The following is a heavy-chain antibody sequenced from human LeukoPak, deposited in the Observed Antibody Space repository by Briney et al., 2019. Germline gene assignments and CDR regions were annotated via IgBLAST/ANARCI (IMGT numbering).Heavy chain of an antibody. J-gene: IGHJ3*02. V-gene: IGHV4-4*07. CDR2: VYTSGST. CDR3: ARGDHLDSFDAFDI. Sequence: SETLSLTCTVSGGSISSYYWSWIRQPAGKGLEWIGRVYTSGSTNYNPSLKSRVTISVDTSKNQLSLKLSSVTAADTAVYYCARGDHLDSFDAFDIWGQGTMVTVSS. CDR1: GGSISSYY. D-gene: IGHD3-9*01.